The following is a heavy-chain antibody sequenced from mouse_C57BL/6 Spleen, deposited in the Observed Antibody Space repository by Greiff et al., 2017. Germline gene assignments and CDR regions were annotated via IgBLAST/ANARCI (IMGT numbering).Heavy chain of an antibody. CDR2: IYPSDSET. CDR3: AVCVLRPAPDV. V-gene: IGHV1-61*01. J-gene: IGHJ1*03. CDR1: GYTFTSYW. Sequence: QVQLQQPGAELVRPGSSVKLSCKASGYTFTSYWMAWVKQRPGQGLEWIGNIYPSDSETHYNQKFKDKATLTVDKSSSTADMQRSSLTSEDSAVDYCAVCVLRPAPDVWGTGTTVTVSS. D-gene: IGHD2-4*01.